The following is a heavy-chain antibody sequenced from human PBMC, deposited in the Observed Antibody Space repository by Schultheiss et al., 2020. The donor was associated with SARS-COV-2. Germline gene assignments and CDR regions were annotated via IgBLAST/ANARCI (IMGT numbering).Heavy chain of an antibody. Sequence: GESLKISCKGSGYTFSNYWIGWVRQMPGKGLEWMGIIYPGDSDTRYSPSFQGQVTISADKSISTAYLQWSSLKASDTAMYYCARGQYSSSWYVGRNYYYGMDVWGQGTTVTVSS. D-gene: IGHD6-13*01. V-gene: IGHV5-51*01. CDR3: ARGQYSSSWYVGRNYYYGMDV. CDR2: IYPGDSDT. J-gene: IGHJ6*02. CDR1: GYTFSNYW.